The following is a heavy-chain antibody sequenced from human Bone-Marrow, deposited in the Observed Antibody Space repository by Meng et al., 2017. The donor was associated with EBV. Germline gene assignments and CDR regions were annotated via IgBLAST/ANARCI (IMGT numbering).Heavy chain of an antibody. Sequence: QVQLQQWGAGLLKSSETLSLTCAVYGGSFSGYTWSWIRQPPGKGLEWIGEINHSGSTNYSPSLKSRVTISVDTSKNQFSLKLSSVTAADTAVYYCARSAKGYFGLWGRGTLVTVSS. CDR3: ARSAKGYFGL. J-gene: IGHJ2*01. CDR1: GGSFSGYT. CDR2: INHSGST. V-gene: IGHV4-34*01.